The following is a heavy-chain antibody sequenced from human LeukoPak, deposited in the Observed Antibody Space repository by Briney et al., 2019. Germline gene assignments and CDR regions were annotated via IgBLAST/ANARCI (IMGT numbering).Heavy chain of an antibody. CDR2: INHSGST. CDR1: GGSFSGYY. Sequence: SETLSLTCAVYGGSFSGYYWSWIRQPPGKGPEWIGEINHSGSTNYNPSLKSRVTISVDTSKNQFSLKLSSVTAADTAVYYCARGRGYYYDSSGYYHNWGQGTLVTVSS. J-gene: IGHJ4*02. CDR3: ARGRGYYYDSSGYYHN. V-gene: IGHV4-34*01. D-gene: IGHD3-22*01.